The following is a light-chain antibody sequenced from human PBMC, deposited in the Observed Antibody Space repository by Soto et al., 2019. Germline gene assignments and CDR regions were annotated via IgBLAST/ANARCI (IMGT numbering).Light chain of an antibody. CDR3: NSYTSSSTYV. V-gene: IGLV2-18*02. CDR2: EVS. CDR1: SSDVGSYNR. J-gene: IGLJ1*01. Sequence: LTQPPSVSGSPGQSVTISCTGTSSDVGSYNRVSWYQQPPGTAPKLMIYEVSNRPSGVPDRFSGSRSGNTASLTISGLQPEDEADYYCNSYTSSSTYVFGTGTKVT.